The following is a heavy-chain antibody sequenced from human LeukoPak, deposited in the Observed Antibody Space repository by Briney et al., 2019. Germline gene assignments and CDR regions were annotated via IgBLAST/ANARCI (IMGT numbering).Heavy chain of an antibody. D-gene: IGHD6-13*01. J-gene: IGHJ4*02. CDR1: GGSMSSYY. Sequence: SETLSLTCTVSGGSMSSYYWSWIRQPPGKGLEWIGYIYYSGSTNYNPSLKSRVTISVDTSKNQFSLKLSSVTAADTAVYYCARVVSGIAAAGCDYWGQGTLVTVSS. V-gene: IGHV4-59*01. CDR3: ARVVSGIAAAGCDY. CDR2: IYYSGST.